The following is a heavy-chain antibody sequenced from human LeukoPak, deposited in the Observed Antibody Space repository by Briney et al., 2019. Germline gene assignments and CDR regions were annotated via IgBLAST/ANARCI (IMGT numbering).Heavy chain of an antibody. J-gene: IGHJ4*02. Sequence: GGSLRLSCAASGFTFSSYAMSWVRQAPGKGLEWVSAISGSGGSTYYADSVKGRFTISRDNSKNTLCLQMNSLRAEDTAVYYCAKLWFGELWVDYWGQGTLVTVSS. CDR3: AKLWFGELWVDY. CDR1: GFTFSSYA. V-gene: IGHV3-23*01. D-gene: IGHD3-10*01. CDR2: ISGSGGST.